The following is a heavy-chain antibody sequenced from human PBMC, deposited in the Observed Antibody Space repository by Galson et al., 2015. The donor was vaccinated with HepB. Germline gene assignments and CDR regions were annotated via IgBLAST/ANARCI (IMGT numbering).Heavy chain of an antibody. CDR3: AREGDTAMALDY. D-gene: IGHD5-18*01. CDR2: IYIDGSST. V-gene: IGHV3-74*01. CDR1: GFTFSRYW. Sequence: LRLSCAASGFTFSRYWMHWVRQAPGKGLVCVSRIYIDGSSTIYADSAKGRFTISRDNAKNTLYLQMNSLRAEDTAVYYCAREGDTAMALDYWGQGTLVTVSS. J-gene: IGHJ4*02.